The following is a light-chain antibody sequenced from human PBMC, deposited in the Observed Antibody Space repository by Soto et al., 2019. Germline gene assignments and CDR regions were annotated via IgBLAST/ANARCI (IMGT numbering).Light chain of an antibody. Sequence: EIVMTQSPGTLSLSPGERATLSCRASQSVSSNFLAWYQQRPGQAPRLLMDGASTRAAGVPDRFSGSGSGTEFTLTINRLEPEDFAVFYCHQYDRSAIFTFGPGTTVDIK. CDR2: GAS. V-gene: IGKV3-20*01. CDR3: HQYDRSAIFT. CDR1: QSVSSNF. J-gene: IGKJ3*01.